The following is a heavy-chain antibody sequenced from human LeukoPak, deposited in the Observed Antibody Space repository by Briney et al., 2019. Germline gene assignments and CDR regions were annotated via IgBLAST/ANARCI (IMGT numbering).Heavy chain of an antibody. CDR3: ARLGIKYNWSPEYAFDI. D-gene: IGHD1-20*01. CDR1: GASIGGTNW. J-gene: IGHJ3*02. Sequence: PSGTLSLTCAVSGASIGGTNWWSWVRQPPGRGLEWIGEIYHSGSTNYNPSLKSRVTISVDTSKNQFSLKLSSVTAADTAVYYCARLGIKYNWSPEYAFDIWGQGTMVTVSS. V-gene: IGHV4-4*02. CDR2: IYHSGST.